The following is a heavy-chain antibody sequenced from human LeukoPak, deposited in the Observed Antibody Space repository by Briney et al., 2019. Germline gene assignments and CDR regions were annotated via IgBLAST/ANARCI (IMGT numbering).Heavy chain of an antibody. CDR1: GGSISSGGYY. Sequence: SQTLSLTCTVSGGSISSGGYYWSWIRQPPGKGLECIGYIFYSGNTNYNPSLKSRVTISVDTSKNQFSLKLTSVTAADTAVYYCARRNYYDSSGHSSNYFDYWGQGTLVTVSS. J-gene: IGHJ4*02. CDR2: IFYSGNT. D-gene: IGHD3-22*01. CDR3: ARRNYYDSSGHSSNYFDY. V-gene: IGHV4-61*08.